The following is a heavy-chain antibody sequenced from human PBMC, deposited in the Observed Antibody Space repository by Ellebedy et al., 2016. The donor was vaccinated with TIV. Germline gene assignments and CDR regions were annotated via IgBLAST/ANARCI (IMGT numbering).Heavy chain of an antibody. D-gene: IGHD5-24*01. V-gene: IGHV1-69*04. CDR2: IIPILAIA. Sequence: AASVKVSCKASGGTFSSYAISWVRQAPGQGLEWMGRIIPILAIADYAQKFQGRVTITADQSTSTAYLELSSLRSEDTAVYYCATERHVEMATILTDAFDIWGQGTMVTVSS. J-gene: IGHJ3*02. CDR3: ATERHVEMATILTDAFDI. CDR1: GGTFSSYA.